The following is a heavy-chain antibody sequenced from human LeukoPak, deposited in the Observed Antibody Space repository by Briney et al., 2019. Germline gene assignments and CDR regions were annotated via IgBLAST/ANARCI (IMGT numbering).Heavy chain of an antibody. CDR1: GGSFSGYY. Sequence: PSETLSLTCAVYGGSFSGYYWIWIRQPPGKGLEWIGEINHSGSTNYNPSLKSRVTMSVDTSKNQFSLKLSSVTAADTAVYYCARGGGSYYYWGQGSLVTVSS. V-gene: IGHV4-34*01. CDR2: INHSGST. J-gene: IGHJ4*02. D-gene: IGHD1-26*01. CDR3: ARGGGSYYY.